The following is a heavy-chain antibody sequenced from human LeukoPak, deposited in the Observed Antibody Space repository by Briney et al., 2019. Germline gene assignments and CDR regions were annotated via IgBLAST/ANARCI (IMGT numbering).Heavy chain of an antibody. J-gene: IGHJ5*02. Sequence: SETLSLTCTVSGGSISSSSYYWGWIRQPPGKGLEWIGSIYYSGSTYYNPSLKSRVTISVDTSKNQFSLKLSSVTAADTAVYHCARQGCSSTSCYIFWFDTWGQGILVTVSS. CDR1: GGSISSSSYY. V-gene: IGHV4-39*01. CDR2: IYYSGST. CDR3: ARQGCSSTSCYIFWFDT. D-gene: IGHD2-2*02.